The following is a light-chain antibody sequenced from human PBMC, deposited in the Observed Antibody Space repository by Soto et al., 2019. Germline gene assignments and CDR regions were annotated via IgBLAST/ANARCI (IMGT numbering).Light chain of an antibody. V-gene: IGKV1-5*03. CDR3: QLATSYSDG. CDR1: QTISSW. CDR2: KAS. J-gene: IGKJ1*01. Sequence: DTQSSQSPCILSGTVKERVTITCRASQTISSWLAWYQQKPGKAPKLLIYKASTLKSGVPSRFSGSGSGTEFTLTIISLQPDDFATYYCQLATSYSDGFAQGTKA.